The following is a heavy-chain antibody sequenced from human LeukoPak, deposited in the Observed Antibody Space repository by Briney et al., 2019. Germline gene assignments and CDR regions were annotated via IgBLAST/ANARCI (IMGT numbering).Heavy chain of an antibody. CDR2: ISYDGTNK. V-gene: IGHV3-30*07. CDR3: AKGPASSPFRGVYDY. J-gene: IGHJ4*02. CDR1: GFTFSTYA. Sequence: PGGSLRLSCAPSGFTFSTYAIHWVRQAPGNVLEWVAVISYDGTNKNYADSVKGRFTISRDNSKNTLYVQLNSLRAEDTGVYYCAKGPASSPFRGVYDYWGQGTLVTVSS. D-gene: IGHD3-16*01.